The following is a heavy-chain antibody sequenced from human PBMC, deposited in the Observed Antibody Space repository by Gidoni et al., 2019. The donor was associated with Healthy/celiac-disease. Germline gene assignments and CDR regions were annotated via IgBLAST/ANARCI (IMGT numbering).Heavy chain of an antibody. CDR3: ARARDTAMANNWFDP. CDR2: IYYSGST. CDR1: GGSISSSSYY. J-gene: IGHJ5*02. D-gene: IGHD5-18*01. V-gene: IGHV4-39*07. Sequence: QLQLQESGPGLVKPSETLSLTCTVSGGSISSSSYYWGWIRQPPGKGLEWIGSIYYSGSTYYNPSLKSRVTISVDTSKNQFSLKLSSVTAADTAVYYCARARDTAMANNWFDPWGQGTLVTVSS.